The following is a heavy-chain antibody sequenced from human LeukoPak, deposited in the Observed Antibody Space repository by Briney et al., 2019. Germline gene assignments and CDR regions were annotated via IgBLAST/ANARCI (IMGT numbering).Heavy chain of an antibody. CDR1: GFTFSSYA. D-gene: IGHD3-10*01. J-gene: IGHJ4*02. Sequence: GGSLRLSCAASGFTFSSYAMHWVRQAPGKGLEWVSVIYSGGSTYYADSVKGRFTISRDNSKNTLYLQMNSLRAEDTAVYYCARIVMVRKQIDYWGQGTLVTVSS. CDR3: ARIVMVRKQIDY. CDR2: IYSGGST. V-gene: IGHV3-53*01.